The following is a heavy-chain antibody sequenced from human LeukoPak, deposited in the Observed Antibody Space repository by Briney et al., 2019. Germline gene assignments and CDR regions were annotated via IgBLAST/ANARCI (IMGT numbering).Heavy chain of an antibody. CDR3: AESGIEAAGSLVYFDY. Sequence: PGGSLTLSCAASGMTFSSYGMHWARQAPGKGLECVAVISYDGSNKYYTDSVKGRFTISRDNSKNTLYLQMNSLRAEDTAVYYCAESGIEAAGSLVYFDYWGQGTLVTASS. V-gene: IGHV3-30*18. CDR2: ISYDGSNK. D-gene: IGHD6-13*01. J-gene: IGHJ4*02. CDR1: GMTFSSYG.